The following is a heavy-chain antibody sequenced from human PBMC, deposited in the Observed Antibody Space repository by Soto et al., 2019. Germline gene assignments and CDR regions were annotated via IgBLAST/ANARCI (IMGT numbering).Heavy chain of an antibody. Sequence: ASVKVSCKASGYTFTGYCVHWVRQAPGQGLEWMGWINPNSGGTIYPQKFQGRVTMTRDTSISTAYMELSSLTFDDTAVYYCATTGNFGSGTSFRVDYWGQGTLVTVSS. CDR2: INPNSGGT. V-gene: IGHV1-2*02. J-gene: IGHJ4*02. CDR3: ATTGNFGSGTSFRVDY. CDR1: GYTFTGYC. D-gene: IGHD3-10*01.